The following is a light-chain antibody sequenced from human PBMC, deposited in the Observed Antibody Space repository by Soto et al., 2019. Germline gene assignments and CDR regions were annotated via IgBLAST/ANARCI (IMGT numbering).Light chain of an antibody. Sequence: QAVLTQPRSVSVSPGQSVTISCTGTSSDVGADNYVSWYQQHPGKAPKLMISDVNKRPSGVPDRFSGSKSGNTASLTISGLQAEDEADYYCCSFAGSSTVGVFGGGTKLTVL. CDR2: DVN. CDR1: SSDVGADNY. J-gene: IGLJ3*02. CDR3: CSFAGSSTVGV. V-gene: IGLV2-11*01.